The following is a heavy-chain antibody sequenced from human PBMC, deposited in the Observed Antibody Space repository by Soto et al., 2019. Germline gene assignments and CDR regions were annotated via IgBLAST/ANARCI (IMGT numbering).Heavy chain of an antibody. V-gene: IGHV1-69*12. J-gene: IGHJ6*02. Sequence: QVQLVQSGAEVKKPRSSVKVSCKASGGTFSSYAISWVRQAPGQGLEWMGGIIPIFGTANYAQKFQGRVTITADESTSTAYMELSSLRSEDTAVYYCARDQDSSSWYGGYGMDVWGQGTTVTVSS. D-gene: IGHD6-13*01. CDR1: GGTFSSYA. CDR2: IIPIFGTA. CDR3: ARDQDSSSWYGGYGMDV.